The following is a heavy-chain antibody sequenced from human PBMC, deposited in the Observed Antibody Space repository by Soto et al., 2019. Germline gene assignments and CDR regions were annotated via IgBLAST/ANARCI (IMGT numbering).Heavy chain of an antibody. CDR1: GGSISSTNW. V-gene: IGHV4-4*02. CDR3: TRDVNHYYDFWSGFESY. J-gene: IGHJ4*02. CDR2: IYHSGST. D-gene: IGHD3-3*01. Sequence: QVQLQESGPGLVKPSGTLSLTCAVSGGSISSTNWWGWARQPPGKGLEWIGEIYHSGSTNYNPSLKSRVTISVDKSKNQFSLKLNSVTAADTAVYYCTRDVNHYYDFWSGFESYWGQGILVTVSS.